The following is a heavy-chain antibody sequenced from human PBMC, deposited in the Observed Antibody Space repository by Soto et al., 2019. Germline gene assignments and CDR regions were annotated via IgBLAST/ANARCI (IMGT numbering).Heavy chain of an antibody. CDR2: IYYSGST. V-gene: IGHV4-39*02. Sequence: QLQLQESGPGLVKPSETLSLTCTVSGGSISSSSYYWGWIRQPPGKGLEWMGSIYYSGSTYYNPSLKSRVTISVDTSKNQFSLKLSSVTAADTAVYYCARDFRIAAAGTWGYYYYYYGMDVWGQGTTVTVSS. D-gene: IGHD6-13*01. CDR1: GGSISSSSYY. CDR3: ARDFRIAAAGTWGYYYYYYGMDV. J-gene: IGHJ6*02.